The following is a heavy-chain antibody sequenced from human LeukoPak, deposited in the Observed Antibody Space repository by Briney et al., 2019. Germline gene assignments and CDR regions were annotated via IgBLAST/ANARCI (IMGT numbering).Heavy chain of an antibody. V-gene: IGHV3-23*01. CDR2: ISGSGGST. Sequence: GGSLRLSCAASGLTFSSYAMSWVRQAPGKGLEWVSAISGSGGSTYYADSVKGRFTISRDNSKNTLYLQMNSLRAEDTAVYYCASSTGVVPVFDYWGQGTLVTVSS. CDR1: GLTFSSYA. D-gene: IGHD2-2*01. J-gene: IGHJ4*02. CDR3: ASSTGVVPVFDY.